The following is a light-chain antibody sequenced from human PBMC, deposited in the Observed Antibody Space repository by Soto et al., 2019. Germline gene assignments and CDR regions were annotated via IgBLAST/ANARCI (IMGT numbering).Light chain of an antibody. CDR1: QSFSSW. V-gene: IGKV1-5*03. CDR2: KAS. J-gene: IGKJ4*01. Sequence: DIQMTQSPSTLSASVGDRVTITCRASQSFSSWLAWYQQKPGKAPKLLIYKASSLESGVPSRFSGSGSGTEFTLTISSLQPDDFATYYCQQYNSYSPVTFGGGTKVEIK. CDR3: QQYNSYSPVT.